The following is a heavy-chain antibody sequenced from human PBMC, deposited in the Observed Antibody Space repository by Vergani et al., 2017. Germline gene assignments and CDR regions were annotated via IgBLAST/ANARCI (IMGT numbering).Heavy chain of an antibody. V-gene: IGHV3-21*01. Sequence: VQLVESGGGLAKPGGSLRLSCAASGFTFSTYSMNWVRQAPGKGLEWVSSISGSSTYIYYADSVKGRFTISRDNAKNSLYLQMNSLRAEDTAVYYCARPRRSFGDDGSSPYGMDVWGQGTAVTVSS. CDR3: ARPRRSFGDDGSSPYGMDV. CDR1: GFTFSTYS. CDR2: ISGSSTYI. D-gene: IGHD4-17*01. J-gene: IGHJ6*02.